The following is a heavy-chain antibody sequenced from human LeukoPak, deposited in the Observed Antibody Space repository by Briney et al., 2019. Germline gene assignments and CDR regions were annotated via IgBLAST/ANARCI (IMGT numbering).Heavy chain of an antibody. CDR3: ARGSGSYGWDYFDY. D-gene: IGHD1-26*01. Sequence: GSLRLSCAASGFTFSNYALSWVRQAPGQGPEWVSVFSGSGGRTYYSDSVKGRFTISRDNSTNTLYLQMNSLRADDTAVYYCARGSGSYGWDYFDYWGQGTLVSVSS. CDR2: FSGSGGRT. J-gene: IGHJ4*02. CDR1: GFTFSNYA. V-gene: IGHV3-23*01.